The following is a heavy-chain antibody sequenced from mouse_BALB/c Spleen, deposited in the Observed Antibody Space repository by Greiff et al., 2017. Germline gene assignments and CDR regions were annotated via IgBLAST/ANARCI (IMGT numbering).Heavy chain of an antibody. V-gene: IGHV5-17*02. CDR2: ISSGSSTI. CDR3: AGYAMDY. CDR1: GFTFSSFG. J-gene: IGHJ4*01. Sequence: VQLKESGGGLVQPGGSRKLSCAASGFTFSSFGMHWVRQAPEKGLEWVAYISSGSSTIYYADTVKGRFTISRDNPKNTLFLQMTSLRSEDTAMYYCAGYAMDYWGQGTSVTVSS.